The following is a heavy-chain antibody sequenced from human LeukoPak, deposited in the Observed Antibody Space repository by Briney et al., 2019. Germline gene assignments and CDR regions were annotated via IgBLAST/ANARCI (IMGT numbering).Heavy chain of an antibody. CDR3: ARLKLDTMIVVVITGSTYYMDV. CDR2: IYPGDSDT. D-gene: IGHD3-22*01. J-gene: IGHJ6*03. CDR1: GYSFTSYW. V-gene: IGHV5-51*01. Sequence: GESLKISCKGSGYSFTSYWIGWVRQMPGKGLEWMGIIYPGDSDTRYSPSFQGQGTISADKSISTAYLQWSSLKASDTAMYYCARLKLDTMIVVVITGSTYYMDVWGKGTTVTVSS.